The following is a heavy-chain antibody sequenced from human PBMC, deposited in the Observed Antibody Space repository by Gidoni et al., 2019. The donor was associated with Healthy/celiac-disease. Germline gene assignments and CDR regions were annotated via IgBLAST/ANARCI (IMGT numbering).Heavy chain of an antibody. CDR1: GFTFPRYA. D-gene: IGHD6-13*01. J-gene: IGHJ4*02. Sequence: EVQLLVSGGGLLQPGGSLRLSCSSSGFTFPRYAMSWVRQAPGKGLEWVSAIRGSGGSTFYADSVKGRFTISRDNSKNTLYLQMNSLRAEDTAVYYCAKKPPPGIAAADYYFDYWGQGTLVTVSS. V-gene: IGHV3-23*01. CDR3: AKKPPPGIAAADYYFDY. CDR2: IRGSGGST.